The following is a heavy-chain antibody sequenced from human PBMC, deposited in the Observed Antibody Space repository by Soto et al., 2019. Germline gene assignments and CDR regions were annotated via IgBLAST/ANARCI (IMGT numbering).Heavy chain of an antibody. CDR1: GFTVSSNY. CDR2: IYSGGST. J-gene: IGHJ3*02. CDR3: AREGITGREYDAFDI. V-gene: IGHV3-53*02. Sequence: EVQLVETGGGLIQPGGSLRLSCAASGFTVSSNYMSWVRQAPGKGLEWVSVIYSGGSTYYADSVKGRFTISRDNSKNTLYLQMNSLRAEDTAVYYCAREGITGREYDAFDIWGQGTMVTVSS. D-gene: IGHD1-20*01.